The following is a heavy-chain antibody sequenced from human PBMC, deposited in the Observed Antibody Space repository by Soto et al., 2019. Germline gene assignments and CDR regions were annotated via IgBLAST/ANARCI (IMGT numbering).Heavy chain of an antibody. Sequence: SVKRSFKASGYTFTIYGISWVRQAPAQGLEWRGWISAYNGNTNYAQKLQGRVTMTTDPSKSKDYMELRSLSSDDKALSYCARQSRGVVGDFDLADLYYYYHGMEVWGK. CDR2: ISAYNGNT. D-gene: IGHD1-26*01. J-gene: IGHJ6*04. CDR3: ARQSRGVVGDFDLADLYYYYHGMEV. CDR1: GYTFTIYG. V-gene: IGHV1-18*04.